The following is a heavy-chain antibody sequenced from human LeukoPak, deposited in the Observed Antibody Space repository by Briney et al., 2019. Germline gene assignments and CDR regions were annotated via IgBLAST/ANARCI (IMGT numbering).Heavy chain of an antibody. CDR2: INTQGTYT. J-gene: IGHJ4*02. V-gene: IGHV3-74*01. CDR1: GITFSNYW. CDR3: VIDLGDYNDF. Sequence: PGGSLRLSRVVSGITFSNYWMHWVRQDPGRGLLWVSRINTQGTYTNYADSVKGRFTISRDNAKNTLYLQMSSLRADDTAVYYCVIDLGDYNDFWGQGTLVSVSS. D-gene: IGHD2-15*01.